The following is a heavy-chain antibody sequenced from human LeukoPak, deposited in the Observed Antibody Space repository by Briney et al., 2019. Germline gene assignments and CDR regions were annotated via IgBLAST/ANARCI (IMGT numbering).Heavy chain of an antibody. CDR1: GGSISSSNW. CDR3: ARYTTVTTSFGY. CDR2: IYHSGST. V-gene: IGHV4-4*02. Sequence: SGTLSLTCAVSGGSISSSNWWSWVRQPPGKGLEWIGEIYHSGSTNYNPSLKSRVTISVDTSKNQFSLKLSSVTAADTAVYYCARYTTVTTSFGYWGQGTLVTVSS. D-gene: IGHD4-17*01. J-gene: IGHJ4*02.